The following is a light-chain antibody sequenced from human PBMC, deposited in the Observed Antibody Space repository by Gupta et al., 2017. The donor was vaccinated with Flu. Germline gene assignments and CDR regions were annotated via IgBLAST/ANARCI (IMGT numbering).Light chain of an antibody. Sequence: DIVLTQSPLSSSVPLGQPASISCWSSQSRVHSDGNTYLSWLYQRPGQPPRLLIYKVSNRLEGVPDRFCGSGGGTNXSLIISXGEEEDAVVYYYRQNTHIPLCTFGXGTKVEI. CDR1: QSRVHSDGNTY. CDR3: RQNTHIPLCT. CDR2: KVS. J-gene: IGKJ2*02. V-gene: IGKV2-24*01.